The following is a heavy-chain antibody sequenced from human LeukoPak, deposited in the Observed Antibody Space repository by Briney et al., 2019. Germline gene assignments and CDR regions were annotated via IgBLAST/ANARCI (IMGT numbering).Heavy chain of an antibody. Sequence: GGSLRLSCAASGFTFSSYEMNWVRQAPGKGLEWIADITISGHTKNYADSVKGRFTISRDNAGTSLYLQMSSLTVEDTGVYYCARGDPHADLWGQGTLVTVSS. CDR1: GFTFSSYE. CDR2: ITISGHTK. J-gene: IGHJ5*02. CDR3: ARGDPHADL. V-gene: IGHV3-48*03.